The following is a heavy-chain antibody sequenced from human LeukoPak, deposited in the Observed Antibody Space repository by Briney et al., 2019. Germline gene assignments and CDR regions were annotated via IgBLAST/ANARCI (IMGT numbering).Heavy chain of an antibody. CDR2: INSDGSST. J-gene: IGHJ4*02. D-gene: IGHD5-24*01. CDR1: GFTFSSYW. Sequence: SGGSLRLSCAASGFTFSSYWMHWVRQAPGKGLVWVSRINSDGSSTSYADSVKGRFTISIDNAKNTLYLQMNGLRAEDTAVYYCAREGRRQMATTFDYWGQGTLVTVSS. V-gene: IGHV3-74*01. CDR3: AREGRRQMATTFDY.